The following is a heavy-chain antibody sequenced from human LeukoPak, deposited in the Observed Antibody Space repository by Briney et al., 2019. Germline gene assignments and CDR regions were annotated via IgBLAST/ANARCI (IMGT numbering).Heavy chain of an antibody. CDR1: GFPFEKYN. V-gene: IGHV3-48*01. CDR3: VKEGTVTLDY. J-gene: IGHJ4*02. D-gene: IGHD4-17*01. Sequence: PGGSLRLSCAAAGFPFEKYNMNWVRQAPGKGLDWVSYISSSSDTIYYADSVKGRFTISRDNAKNSLYLQMNSLRAEDTAVYYCVKEGTVTLDYWGQGTLVTVSS. CDR2: ISSSSDTI.